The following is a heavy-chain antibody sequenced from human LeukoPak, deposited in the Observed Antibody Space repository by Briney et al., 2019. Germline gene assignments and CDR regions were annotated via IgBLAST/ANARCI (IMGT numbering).Heavy chain of an antibody. V-gene: IGHV4-4*02. Sequence: SETLSLTCAVSGGSISSSNWWSWVRQPPGKGLEWIGEIYHSGSTNYNPSLKSRVTISVDKSKNQFFLKLSSVTAADTAVYYCATYSSSWYLGYWGQGTLVTVSS. CDR3: ATYSSSWYLGY. J-gene: IGHJ4*02. CDR2: IYHSGST. D-gene: IGHD6-13*01. CDR1: GGSISSSNW.